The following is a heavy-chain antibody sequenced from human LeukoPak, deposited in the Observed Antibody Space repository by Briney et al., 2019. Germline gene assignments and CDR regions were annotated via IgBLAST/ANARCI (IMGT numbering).Heavy chain of an antibody. CDR3: ARKTTGYYYNMDV. CDR2: INHSGST. Sequence: SETLSLTCAVYGGSFSGYYWSWIRQPPGKGLEWIGEINHSGSTNYNPSLKSRVTISVDTSKNQFSLKLSSVTAADTAVYYCARKTTGYYYNMDVWGRGTTVTVSS. J-gene: IGHJ6*03. CDR1: GGSFSGYY. V-gene: IGHV4-34*01. D-gene: IGHD1/OR15-1a*01.